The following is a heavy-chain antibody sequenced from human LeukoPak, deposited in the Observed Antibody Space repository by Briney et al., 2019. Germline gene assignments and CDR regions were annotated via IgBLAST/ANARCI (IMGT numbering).Heavy chain of an antibody. CDR1: GGSISSGSYY. J-gene: IGHJ4*02. V-gene: IGHV4-61*02. Sequence: SETLSLTCTVSGGSISSGSYYWSWIRQPAGKGLEWIGRIYTSGSTNYNPSLKSRVTISVDTSKNQFSLKLSSVTAADTAVYYCARAVIQLWHDYWGQGTLVTVSS. D-gene: IGHD5-18*01. CDR3: ARAVIQLWHDY. CDR2: IYTSGST.